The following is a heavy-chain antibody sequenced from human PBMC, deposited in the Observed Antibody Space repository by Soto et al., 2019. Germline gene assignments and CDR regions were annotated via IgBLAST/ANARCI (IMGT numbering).Heavy chain of an antibody. D-gene: IGHD4-17*01. V-gene: IGHV1-2*02. Sequence: ASVKVSCKFSGYTVTDFHVYWLRQAPGRGPEWLGWINPRSGGTFFARNFQGRVTLTRDTSISTAYMEMSSLRSDDTAMYYCARENPQLRAFDLWGQGTTGT. CDR2: INPRSGGT. CDR3: ARENPQLRAFDL. CDR1: GYTVTDFH. J-gene: IGHJ3*01.